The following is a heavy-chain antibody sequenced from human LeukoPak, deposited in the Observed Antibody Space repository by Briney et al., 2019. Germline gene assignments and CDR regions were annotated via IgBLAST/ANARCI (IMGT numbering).Heavy chain of an antibody. CDR2: IDPNSGGT. V-gene: IGHV1-2*02. Sequence: GASVKVSCKASGYTFTSYYMHWVRQAPGQGLEWMGWIDPNSGGTNYAQKFQGRVTMTRDTSISTDYMELSRLRSDDTAVYYCARQGQWLDAFDIWGQGTMVTVSS. J-gene: IGHJ3*02. D-gene: IGHD6-19*01. CDR3: ARQGQWLDAFDI. CDR1: GYTFTSYY.